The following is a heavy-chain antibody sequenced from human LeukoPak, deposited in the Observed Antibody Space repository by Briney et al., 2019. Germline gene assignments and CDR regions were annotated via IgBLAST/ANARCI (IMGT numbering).Heavy chain of an antibody. V-gene: IGHV3-23*01. CDR3: AKGRVRGRLLAGSKPDAFDI. CDR2: ISGSGGST. D-gene: IGHD6-19*01. Sequence: PGGSLRLSCAASGFTFSSYAMSWVRQAPGKGLEWVSAISGSGGSTYYADSVKGRFTISRDNSKNTLYLQMNSLRPEDTAVYYCAKGRVRGRLLAGSKPDAFDIWGQGTMVTVSS. J-gene: IGHJ3*02. CDR1: GFTFSSYA.